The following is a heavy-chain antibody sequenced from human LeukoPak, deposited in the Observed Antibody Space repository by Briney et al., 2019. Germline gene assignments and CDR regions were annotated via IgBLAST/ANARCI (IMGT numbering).Heavy chain of an antibody. Sequence: GGSLRLSCAASGFTFRNYAMSWVRQAPGKGLEWVSGISGSGGTTYYADSMKGRFTISRDNSKSTLYLQMSSLRAEDTAVYYCAKTDGSGSFYNPSHFWGQGTLVTVSS. J-gene: IGHJ4*02. V-gene: IGHV3-23*01. CDR2: ISGSGGTT. CDR1: GFTFRNYA. D-gene: IGHD3-10*01. CDR3: AKTDGSGSFYNPSHF.